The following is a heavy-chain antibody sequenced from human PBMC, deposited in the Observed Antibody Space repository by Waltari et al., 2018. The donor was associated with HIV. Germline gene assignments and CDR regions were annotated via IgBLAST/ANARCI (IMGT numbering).Heavy chain of an antibody. CDR2: FDPKNGKP. CDR3: VTLYNESPLYSNF. CDR1: GSPLTNLS. D-gene: IGHD2-15*01. J-gene: IGHJ1*01. Sequence: QLIQSTSALKRPGAPVTISFSVSGSPLTNLSMQWVRQGRGQRLEWMGGFDPKNGKPVYSQRFWGRVSLAEDTSEDTAFLELNRLTSDDTAVYYCVTLYNESPLYSNFWGQGTLVTV. V-gene: IGHV1-24*01.